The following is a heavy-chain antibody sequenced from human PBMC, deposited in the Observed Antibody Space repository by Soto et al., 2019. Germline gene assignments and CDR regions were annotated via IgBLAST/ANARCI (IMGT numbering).Heavy chain of an antibody. V-gene: IGHV1-2*02. Sequence: QVQLVQSGAELKEPGDSVRVSCEASGYTFTAYYIHWVRQAPGLGLEWMGWINPRFGDTSYAQDFQGRVSMTRDTSISTVFMELCRLSSDDTAIYYCARNMDYYYGPGSGNGHGFWGQGTTVTVFS. CDR3: ARNMDYYYGPGSGNGHGF. D-gene: IGHD3-10*01. CDR1: GYTFTAYY. J-gene: IGHJ6*02. CDR2: INPRFGDT.